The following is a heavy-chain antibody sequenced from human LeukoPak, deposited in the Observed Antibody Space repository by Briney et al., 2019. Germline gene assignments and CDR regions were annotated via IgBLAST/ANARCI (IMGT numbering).Heavy chain of an antibody. D-gene: IGHD3-3*01. CDR1: GYAISSGYF. Sequence: PSETLSLTCSVSGYAISSGYFWGWIRQPPGKGLEWIGEINHSGSTNYNPSLKSRVTISVDTSKNQFSLKLSSVTAADTAVYYCARVYYDFWSGYYVSGSSYYYYMDVWGKGTTVTVSS. CDR3: ARVYYDFWSGYYVSGSSYYYYMDV. J-gene: IGHJ6*03. CDR2: INHSGST. V-gene: IGHV4-38-2*02.